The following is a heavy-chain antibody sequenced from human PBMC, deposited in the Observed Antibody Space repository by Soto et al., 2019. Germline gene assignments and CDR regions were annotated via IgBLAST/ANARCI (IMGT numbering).Heavy chain of an antibody. CDR2: IYHSGST. Sequence: PSETLSLTCAVSGGSISSSNWWSWVRQPPGKGLEWIGEIYHSGSTNYNPSLKSRVTISVDKSKNQFSLKLSSVTAADTAVYYCARVGVCSSTSCAYYYYYGMDVWGQGTTVTVSS. V-gene: IGHV4-4*02. CDR3: ARVGVCSSTSCAYYYYYGMDV. CDR1: GGSISSSNW. D-gene: IGHD2-2*01. J-gene: IGHJ6*02.